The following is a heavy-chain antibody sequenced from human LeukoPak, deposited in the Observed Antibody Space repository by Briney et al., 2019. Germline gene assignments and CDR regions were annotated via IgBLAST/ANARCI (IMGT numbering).Heavy chain of an antibody. J-gene: IGHJ6*02. CDR1: GFTVSSNY. CDR2: ISSSSSYI. D-gene: IGHD3-10*01. CDR3: AKGGRAMVRGTHPYYYYYGMDV. Sequence: GGSLRLSCAASGFTVSSNYMSWVRQAPGKGLEWVSSISSSSSYIYYADSVKGRFTISRDNAKNTLYLQMNSLRAEDTAVYYCAKGGRAMVRGTHPYYYYYGMDVWGQGTTVTVSS. V-gene: IGHV3-21*04.